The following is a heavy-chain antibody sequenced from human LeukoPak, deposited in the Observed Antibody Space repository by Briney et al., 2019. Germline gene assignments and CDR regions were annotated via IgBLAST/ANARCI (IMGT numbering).Heavy chain of an antibody. J-gene: IGHJ5*02. CDR1: GESFSGYY. CDR2: INHSGST. CDR3: ARAALLRYFDWLLPFDP. D-gene: IGHD3-9*01. V-gene: IGHV4-34*01. Sequence: SETLSLTCAVYGESFSGYYWSWIRQPPGKGLEWIGEINHSGSTNYNPSLKSRVTISVDTSKNQFSLKLSSVTAADTAVYYCARAALLRYFDWLLPFDPWGQGTLVTVSS.